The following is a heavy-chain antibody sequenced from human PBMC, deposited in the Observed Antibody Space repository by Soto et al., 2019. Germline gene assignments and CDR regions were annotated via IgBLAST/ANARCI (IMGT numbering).Heavy chain of an antibody. Sequence: SETLSLTCTVSGGSISSGDYYWSWIRQPPGKGLEWIGYIYYSGSTYYNPSLKSRVTISVDTSKNQFSLKLSSVTAADTAVYYCARLIPGYYYYGMDVWGHGTTVTVSS. CDR1: GGSISSGDYY. CDR2: IYYSGST. J-gene: IGHJ6*02. V-gene: IGHV4-30-4*01. D-gene: IGHD1-1*01. CDR3: ARLIPGYYYYGMDV.